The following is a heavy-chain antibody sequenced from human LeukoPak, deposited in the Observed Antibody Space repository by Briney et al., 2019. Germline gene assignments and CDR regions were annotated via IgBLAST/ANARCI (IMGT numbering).Heavy chain of an antibody. CDR3: TRDSGTYNWFDP. CDR2: IKKKDKGYSTAT. J-gene: IGHJ5*02. CDR1: GFTFSGSA. V-gene: IGHV3-73*01. Sequence: GGSLRLSCAASGFTFSGSAIHWVRQSPGKGLEWVGQIKKKDKGYSTATAYAALVKGRFTISSDDSINTAYLQMKSLKTEDTALYYCTRDSGTYNWFDPWGQGTLVTVSS. D-gene: IGHD1-26*01.